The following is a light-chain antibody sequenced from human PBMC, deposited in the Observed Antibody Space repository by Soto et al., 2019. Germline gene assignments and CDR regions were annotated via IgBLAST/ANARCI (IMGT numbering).Light chain of an antibody. V-gene: IGKV1-5*01. CDR2: DAS. Sequence: DIQMTQSPSTLSASVGDRVTITCRASENIKNWLAWYQQTAGKAPKVLISDASRLEAGVPSRFSGSGSGTDITLTITSLQTDDFGTYYCHQYYFHPKTFGQGTKGE. CDR1: ENIKNW. J-gene: IGKJ1*01. CDR3: HQYYFHPKT.